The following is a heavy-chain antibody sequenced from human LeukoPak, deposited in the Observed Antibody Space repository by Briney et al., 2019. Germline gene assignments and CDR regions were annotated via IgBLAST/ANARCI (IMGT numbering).Heavy chain of an antibody. Sequence: GGSLRLSCAASGFTFSSYSMNWVRQAPGKGLEWVSSISSSSSYIYYADSVKGRFTISRDNAKNSLYPQMNSLRAEDTAVYYCARDQGGGVTMVRGVIRSAYYYMDVWGKGTTVTVSS. D-gene: IGHD3-10*01. CDR3: ARDQGGGVTMVRGVIRSAYYYMDV. CDR1: GFTFSSYS. V-gene: IGHV3-21*01. CDR2: ISSSSSYI. J-gene: IGHJ6*03.